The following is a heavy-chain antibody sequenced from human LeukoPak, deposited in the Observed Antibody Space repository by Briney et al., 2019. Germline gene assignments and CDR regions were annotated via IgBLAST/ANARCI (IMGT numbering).Heavy chain of an antibody. V-gene: IGHV3-23*01. J-gene: IGHJ6*02. Sequence: GGSLRLSCAASGFTFSSYAMSWVRQAPGKGLEWVSGISGSGGSTYFADSVKGRFTISRDNSKNTLYLQMNSLRAEDTAVYYCANAPTTVTYYYYYGMDVWGQGTTVTVSS. CDR3: ANAPTTVTYYYYYGMDV. CDR2: ISGSGGST. CDR1: GFTFSSYA. D-gene: IGHD4-17*01.